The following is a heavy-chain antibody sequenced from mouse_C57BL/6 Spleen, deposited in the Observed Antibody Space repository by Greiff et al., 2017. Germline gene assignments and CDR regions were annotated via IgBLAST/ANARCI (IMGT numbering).Heavy chain of an antibody. CDR2: INPNNGGT. V-gene: IGHV1-26*01. Sequence: EVQLQQSGPELVKPGASVKISCKASGYTFTDYYMNWVKQSHGKSLEWIGDINPNNGGTSYNQKFKGKATLTVDKSSSTAYMELRSLTSEDSAVYDCASYDYDLGWCAYWGQGTLVTVSA. J-gene: IGHJ3*01. D-gene: IGHD2-4*01. CDR1: GYTFTDYY. CDR3: ASYDYDLGWCAY.